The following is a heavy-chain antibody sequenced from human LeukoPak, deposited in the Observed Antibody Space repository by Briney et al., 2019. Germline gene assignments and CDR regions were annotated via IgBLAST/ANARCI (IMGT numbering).Heavy chain of an antibody. Sequence: GGSLRLSCTASGFTFSSYAMSWVRQAPGKGLEWVSAISGSGGSTYYADSVKGRFTISRDNSKNTLYLQMNSLRAEDTAVYYCARVRYFDLYYFDYWGQGTLVTVSS. CDR3: ARVRYFDLYYFDY. CDR1: GFTFSSYA. D-gene: IGHD3-9*01. V-gene: IGHV3-23*01. J-gene: IGHJ4*02. CDR2: ISGSGGST.